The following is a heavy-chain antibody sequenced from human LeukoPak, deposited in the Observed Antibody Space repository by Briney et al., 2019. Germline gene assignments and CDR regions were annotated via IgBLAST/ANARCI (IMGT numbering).Heavy chain of an antibody. V-gene: IGHV4-30-4*01. CDR1: GGSISNGDYY. CDR3: ARGARDYYYDRSGYYY. D-gene: IGHD3-22*01. CDR2: IYYSGST. J-gene: IGHJ4*02. Sequence: PSETLSLTCTVSGGSISNGDYYWSWIRQPPGKGLECIGYIYYSGSTYYNTSPKSRVTISVDTSKYQFSLMLSSVTAADTAVYYCARGARDYYYDRSGYYYWGQGTLVTVSS.